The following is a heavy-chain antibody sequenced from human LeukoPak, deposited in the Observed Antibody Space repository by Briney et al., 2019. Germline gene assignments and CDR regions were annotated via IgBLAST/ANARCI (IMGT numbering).Heavy chain of an antibody. Sequence: GGSLRLSCAASGFTFSGSAMHWVRQASGKGLEWVGRIRSKANSYATAYAASVKGRFTISRDDSKNTAYLQMNSLETEDTAVYYCTRGDTAMVVFDYWGQGTLVTVSS. V-gene: IGHV3-73*01. CDR1: GFTFSGSA. J-gene: IGHJ4*02. CDR2: IRSKANSYAT. D-gene: IGHD5-18*01. CDR3: TRGDTAMVVFDY.